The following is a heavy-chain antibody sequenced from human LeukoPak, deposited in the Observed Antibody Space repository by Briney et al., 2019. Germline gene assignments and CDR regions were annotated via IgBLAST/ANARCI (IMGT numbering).Heavy chain of an antibody. CDR1: GYTFTSYY. Sequence: ASVKVSCKASGYTFTSYYMHWVRPAPGQGLEWMGIINPSGGSTSYAQKFQGRVTMTRDTSTSTVYMELSSLRSEDTAVYYCARPSERDCSSTSCPLGNSYVDVWGKGTTVTVSS. D-gene: IGHD2-2*01. J-gene: IGHJ6*03. CDR3: ARPSERDCSSTSCPLGNSYVDV. CDR2: INPSGGST. V-gene: IGHV1-46*01.